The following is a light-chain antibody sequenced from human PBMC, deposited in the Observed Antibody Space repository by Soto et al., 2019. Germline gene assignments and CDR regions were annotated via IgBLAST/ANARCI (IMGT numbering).Light chain of an antibody. J-gene: IGLJ2*01. CDR1: TGAVTSGHY. CDR2: DTS. CDR3: LLSYSGAREV. Sequence: VVTQEPSLTVSPGGTVTLTCGSSTGAVTSGHYPYWFQQKPGQAPRTLIYDTSNKHSWTPARFSGSLLGGKAALTLSGAQPEDEAEYYCLLSYSGAREVFGGGTQLTVL. V-gene: IGLV7-46*01.